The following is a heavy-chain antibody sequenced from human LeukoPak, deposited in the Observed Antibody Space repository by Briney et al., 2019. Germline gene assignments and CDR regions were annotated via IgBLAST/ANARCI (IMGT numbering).Heavy chain of an antibody. CDR1: GFTFSNAW. V-gene: IGHV3-15*01. J-gene: IGHJ4*02. CDR3: TTDSFGELPYYFDY. CDR2: IKSKTDGGTT. D-gene: IGHD3-16*02. Sequence: GGSLRLSSAASGFTFSNAWMSWVRQAPGKGLEWVGRIKSKTDGGTTDYAAPVKGRFTISRDDSKNTLYLQMNSLKTEDTAVYYCTTDSFGELPYYFDYWGQGTLVTVSS.